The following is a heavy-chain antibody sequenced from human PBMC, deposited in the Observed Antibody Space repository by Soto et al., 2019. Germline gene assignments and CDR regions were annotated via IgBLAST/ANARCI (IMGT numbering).Heavy chain of an antibody. CDR1: GFTFSSYA. Sequence: PGGSLRLSCAASGFTFSSYAMSWVRQAPGKGLEWVSAISGSGGSTYYADSVKGRFTISRDNSKNTLYLQMNSLRAEDTAVYYCAKGHRPTVTTFLSPHDYWGQGTLVTVSS. CDR2: ISGSGGST. D-gene: IGHD4-17*01. V-gene: IGHV3-23*01. J-gene: IGHJ4*02. CDR3: AKGHRPTVTTFLSPHDY.